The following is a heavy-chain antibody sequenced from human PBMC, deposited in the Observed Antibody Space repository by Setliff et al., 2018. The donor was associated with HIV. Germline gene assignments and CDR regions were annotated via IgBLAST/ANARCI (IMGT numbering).Heavy chain of an antibody. Sequence: GESLTISCKASGHSFTNHWVGWVRQMPANGLEWMGLIWPDDSDTIYSPSFQGQVTMSADKSISTAYLQWSSLKAPDIAMYYCARLSKYYDFWTPDSWGQGTLVTVSS. J-gene: IGHJ4*02. D-gene: IGHD3-3*01. V-gene: IGHV5-51*01. CDR3: ARLSKYYDFWTPDS. CDR1: GHSFTNHW. CDR2: IWPDDSDT.